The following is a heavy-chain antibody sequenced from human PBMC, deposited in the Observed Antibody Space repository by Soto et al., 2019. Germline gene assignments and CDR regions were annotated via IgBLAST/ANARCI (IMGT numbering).Heavy chain of an antibody. CDR2: ISGSGGST. Sequence: GGSLRLSCAASGFTFSSYAMSWVRQAPGKGLEWVSAISGSGGSTYYADSVKGRFAVSRDNSKNTLYLQMNSLRAEDTAVYYCAKGGADYYGSGSKGPYYYYYYGMDVWGQGTTVTVSS. CDR1: GFTFSSYA. D-gene: IGHD3-10*01. V-gene: IGHV3-23*01. CDR3: AKGGADYYGSGSKGPYYYYYYGMDV. J-gene: IGHJ6*02.